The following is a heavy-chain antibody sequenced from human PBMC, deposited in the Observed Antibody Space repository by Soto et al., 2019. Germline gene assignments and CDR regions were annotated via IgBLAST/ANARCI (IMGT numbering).Heavy chain of an antibody. J-gene: IGHJ5*02. Sequence: KPXETLSLPCDSSGDSVSSNRASWNWIRQSPSRVLEWLGRTYYRSKWYNDYAVSVRGRITINPDTSKNQFSLQLKSVTPDDTAVYYCARGRAAGRGEWLDTWGQGTQVTVSS. V-gene: IGHV6-1*01. CDR3: ARGRAAGRGEWLDT. CDR1: GDSVSSNRAS. CDR2: TYYRSKWYN. D-gene: IGHD6-13*01.